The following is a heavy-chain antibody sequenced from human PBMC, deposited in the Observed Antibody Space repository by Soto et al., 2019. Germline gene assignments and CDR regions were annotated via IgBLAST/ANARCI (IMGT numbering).Heavy chain of an antibody. Sequence: PSETLSLTCSVSGGSISSSSYYWGWIRQPPGKGLEWIGSIYYSGTTYYSPSLKSRVTISVDTSKNQFSLKLSSVTVADTAVYYCARHDFGLDSSSSPTILYLFDYWGQGTLVTVSS. CDR1: GGSISSSSYY. D-gene: IGHD6-13*01. CDR2: IYYSGTT. J-gene: IGHJ4*02. V-gene: IGHV4-39*01. CDR3: ARHDFGLDSSSSPTILYLFDY.